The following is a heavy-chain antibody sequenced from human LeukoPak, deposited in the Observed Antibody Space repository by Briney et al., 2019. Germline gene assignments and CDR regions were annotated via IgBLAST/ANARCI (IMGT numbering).Heavy chain of an antibody. CDR2: IYYSGST. CDR3: ARHAYYYDSSGYYFDY. J-gene: IGHJ4*02. Sequence: SDTLSLTCAVSGYSITSSNWWGWIRQPPGKGLEWIGYIYYSGSTSYNPSLKSRVTISVDTSKNQFSLKLSSVTAADTAVYYCARHAYYYDSSGYYFDYWGQGTLVTVSS. D-gene: IGHD3-22*01. V-gene: IGHV4-28*01. CDR1: GYSITSSNW.